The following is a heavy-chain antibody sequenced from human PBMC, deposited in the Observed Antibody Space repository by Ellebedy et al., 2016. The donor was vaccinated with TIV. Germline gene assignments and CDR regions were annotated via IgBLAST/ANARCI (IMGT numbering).Heavy chain of an antibody. V-gene: IGHV4-34*01. CDR1: GGSFSGYY. CDR3: ARGVGFCSGGSCYDYYNGMDV. J-gene: IGHJ6*02. Sequence: SETLSLXCAVYGGSFSGYYWSWIRQPPGKGLEWIGEINHSGSTNYNPSLKSRVIISVDTSKNQFSLKLSSVTAADTAVYYCARGVGFCSGGSCYDYYNGMDVWGQGTTVTVSS. D-gene: IGHD2-15*01. CDR2: INHSGST.